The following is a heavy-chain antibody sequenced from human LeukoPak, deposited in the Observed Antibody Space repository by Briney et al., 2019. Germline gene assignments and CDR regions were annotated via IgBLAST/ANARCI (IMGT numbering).Heavy chain of an antibody. J-gene: IGHJ4*02. D-gene: IGHD1-26*01. CDR2: ISYDGSNK. CDR1: GFTFSSYG. CDR3: ARDTVGVTDY. V-gene: IGHV3-30*03. Sequence: GGSLRPSCAASGFTFSSYGMHWVRQAPGKGLEWVAVISYDGSNKYYADSVKGRFTISRDNAKDSLYLQMNSLRAEDTALYYCARDTVGVTDYWGQGTLVTVSS.